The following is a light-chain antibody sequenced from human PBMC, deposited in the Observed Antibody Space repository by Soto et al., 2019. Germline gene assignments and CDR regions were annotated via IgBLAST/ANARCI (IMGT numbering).Light chain of an antibody. CDR3: MQGTHWPYT. CDR2: KVS. CDR1: QSLVHSDGNTH. J-gene: IGKJ2*01. Sequence: DVVMTQSPLSLPVTLGQPASISCRSTQSLVHSDGNTHLNWFQQRPGQSPRRLICKVSNRDSGVPDRFSGSASCTDFTLKIRRVEAEDVRVYYCMQGTHWPYTFGQGTKLEIK. V-gene: IGKV2-30*02.